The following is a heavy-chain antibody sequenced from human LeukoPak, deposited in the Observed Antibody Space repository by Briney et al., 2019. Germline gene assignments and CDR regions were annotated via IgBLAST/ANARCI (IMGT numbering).Heavy chain of an antibody. D-gene: IGHD1-14*01. Sequence: SDTLSLTCTVSGGSISSYYWSSIRLPPGKGLEWIGHIYYSGSTKYNPSLKSRVTISVDTSKNQFSLKVTSVTAADTAVYYCARPLVGLPGAFDIWGQGTMVTVSS. V-gene: IGHV4-59*07. CDR3: ARPLVGLPGAFDI. CDR1: GGSISSYY. J-gene: IGHJ3*02. CDR2: IYYSGST.